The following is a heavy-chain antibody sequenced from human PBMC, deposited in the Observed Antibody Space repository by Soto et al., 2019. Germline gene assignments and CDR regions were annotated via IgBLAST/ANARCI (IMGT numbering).Heavy chain of an antibody. CDR3: ASYASWTDYYSYHIYV. J-gene: IGHJ6*03. CDR2: IWYDGSNK. D-gene: IGHD3-16*01. Sequence: PGGSLRLSCAASGFSLSSYGMHWVRQAPGKGLEWVAVIWYDGSNKYYADSVKGRFTISRDNSKNTLYLQMNSLRAEDTAVYYCASYASWTDYYSYHIYVRAQRTTVPVS. CDR1: GFSLSSYG. V-gene: IGHV3-33*01.